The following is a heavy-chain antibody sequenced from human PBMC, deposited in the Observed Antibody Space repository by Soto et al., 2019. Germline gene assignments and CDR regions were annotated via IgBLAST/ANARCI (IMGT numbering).Heavy chain of an antibody. D-gene: IGHD2-8*01. Sequence: SETLSLTCTVSGGSISSSNYYWGWIRQPPGKGLEWIGSAYYSGNSYYNPSLKSRVTISVDTSKNQFSLKLSSVTAADTAVYYCARHAAYCKNAVCYTRWFDPWGQGTLVTVSS. CDR2: AYYSGNS. CDR3: ARHAAYCKNAVCYTRWFDP. J-gene: IGHJ5*02. V-gene: IGHV4-39*01. CDR1: GGSISSSNYY.